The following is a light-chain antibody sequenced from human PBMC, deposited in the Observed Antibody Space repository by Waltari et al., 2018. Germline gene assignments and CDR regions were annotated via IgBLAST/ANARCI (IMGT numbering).Light chain of an antibody. J-gene: IGLJ1*01. V-gene: IGLV1-44*01. CDR3: AAWDDSLNGHYV. CDR1: SSNIGRNT. Sequence: QSVLTHPPSASGTPVQRVTIPFSGISSNIGRNTVHWYQQLPGTAPNLLIYSNNQRPSGVPDRFSGSKSGTSASLAISGLQSEDEADYYCAAWDDSLNGHYVFGTGTKVTVL. CDR2: SNN.